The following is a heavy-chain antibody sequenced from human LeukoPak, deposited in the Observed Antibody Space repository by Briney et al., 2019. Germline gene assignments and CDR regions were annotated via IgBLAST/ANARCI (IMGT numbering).Heavy chain of an antibody. CDR1: GYTFTSYD. Sequence: ASVKVSCKASGYTFTSYDINWVRQATGQGLEWMGWMNPNSGNTGYARKFQGRVTMTRNTSISTAYMEVSSLRSEDTAVYYCARGAAPVDYYYYMDVWGKGTTVTVSS. V-gene: IGHV1-8*01. CDR2: MNPNSGNT. CDR3: ARGAAPVDYYYYMDV. D-gene: IGHD4-23*01. J-gene: IGHJ6*03.